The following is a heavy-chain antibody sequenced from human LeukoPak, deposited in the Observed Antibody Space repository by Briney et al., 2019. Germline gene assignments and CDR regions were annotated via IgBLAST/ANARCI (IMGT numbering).Heavy chain of an antibody. CDR3: ARSRLNNYYYYMDV. CDR1: GGSISSYY. CDR2: IFYSGTT. Sequence: PSETLSLTCTVSGGSISSYYWSWIRQPPGKGLEWIGFIFYSGTTNYNPSLKSRVTISVDTSKNQFSLKLSSVTAADTAVYYCARSRLNNYYYYMDVWGKGTTVTISS. D-gene: IGHD1/OR15-1a*01. V-gene: IGHV4-59*08. J-gene: IGHJ6*03.